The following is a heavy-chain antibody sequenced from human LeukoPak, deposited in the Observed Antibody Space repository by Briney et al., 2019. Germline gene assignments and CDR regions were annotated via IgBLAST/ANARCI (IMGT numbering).Heavy chain of an antibody. CDR2: INHSGST. Sequence: PSETLSLTCAVYGGSFSGYYWSWIRQPPGKGLEWIGEINHSGSTNYNPSLKSRVTISVDTSKNRFSLKLSSVTAADTAVYYCARRKDIVVVPAVRGAFDYWGQGTLVTVSS. CDR1: GGSFSGYY. V-gene: IGHV4-34*01. CDR3: ARRKDIVVVPAVRGAFDY. J-gene: IGHJ4*02. D-gene: IGHD2-2*01.